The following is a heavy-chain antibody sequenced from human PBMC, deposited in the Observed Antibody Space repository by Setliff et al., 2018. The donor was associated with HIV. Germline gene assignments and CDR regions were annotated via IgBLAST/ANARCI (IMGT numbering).Heavy chain of an antibody. CDR3: ARQLSNSLDY. CDR1: GYTFTDYF. D-gene: IGHD6-6*01. V-gene: IGHV1-2*02. CDR2: ISPNNGDT. J-gene: IGHJ4*02. Sequence: ASVKVSCKTSGYTFTDYFIHWVRRAPGQGLEWMGWISPNNGDTNYAQKFQGRVTMTRDTSISTAYMELSRLRSVDTAVYYCARQLSNSLDYWGQGTLVTVSS.